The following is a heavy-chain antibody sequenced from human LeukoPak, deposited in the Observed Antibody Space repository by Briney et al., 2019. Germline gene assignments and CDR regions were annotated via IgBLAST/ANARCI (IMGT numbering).Heavy chain of an antibody. CDR3: ARRSGYSYGYYWYFDL. V-gene: IGHV4-4*02. CDR1: GGSISSSNW. Sequence: SETLSLTCAVSGGSISSSNWWSWVRQPPGKGLEWIGYIYYSGSTNYNPSLKSRVTISVDTSKNQFSLKLSSVTAADTAVYYCARRSGYSYGYYWYFDLWGRGTLVTVSS. J-gene: IGHJ2*01. D-gene: IGHD5-18*01. CDR2: IYYSGST.